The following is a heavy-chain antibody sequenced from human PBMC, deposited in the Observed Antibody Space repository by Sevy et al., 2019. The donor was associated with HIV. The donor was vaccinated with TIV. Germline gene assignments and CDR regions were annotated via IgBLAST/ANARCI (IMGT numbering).Heavy chain of an antibody. Sequence: ASVKVSCKASGYTFTGYYMHWVRQAPGQGLEWMGWINPNSGGTNYAQKFQGRVTMTRETSISTAYMELSRLRSDDTAVYYCARGGLTWLTGAIYFDYWGQGTLVTVSS. CDR1: GYTFTGYY. D-gene: IGHD7-27*01. CDR2: INPNSGGT. CDR3: ARGGLTWLTGAIYFDY. J-gene: IGHJ4*02. V-gene: IGHV1-2*02.